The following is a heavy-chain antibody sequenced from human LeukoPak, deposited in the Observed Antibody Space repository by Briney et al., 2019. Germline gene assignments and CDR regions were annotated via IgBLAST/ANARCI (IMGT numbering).Heavy chain of an antibody. V-gene: IGHV4-39*07. D-gene: IGHD2-2*01. CDR1: GGSISSSSYY. Sequence: KASETLSLTCTVSGGSISSSSYYWGWIRQPPGKGLEWIGSIYYSGSTYYNPSLKSRVTISVDTSKNQFSLKLSSGTAADTAVYYCARLKCSSTSCFYYYYMDVWGKGTTVTISS. CDR3: ARLKCSSTSCFYYYYMDV. J-gene: IGHJ6*03. CDR2: IYYSGST.